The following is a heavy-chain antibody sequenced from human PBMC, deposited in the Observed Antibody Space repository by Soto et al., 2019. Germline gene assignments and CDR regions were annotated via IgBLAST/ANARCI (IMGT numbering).Heavy chain of an antibody. Sequence: EVQLLESGGGLVQPGGSLRLSCAASGFTFSTHAMSWVRQAPGKGLECVSDISGSGGTTYYADSVKGRFTISRDNSKNTVYLQMNSVRAGDTAVYYCAKVDLEVDGRRAFDIWGQGTKVTVSS. J-gene: IGHJ3*02. D-gene: IGHD6-19*01. CDR1: GFTFSTHA. CDR2: ISGSGGTT. V-gene: IGHV3-23*01. CDR3: AKVDLEVDGRRAFDI.